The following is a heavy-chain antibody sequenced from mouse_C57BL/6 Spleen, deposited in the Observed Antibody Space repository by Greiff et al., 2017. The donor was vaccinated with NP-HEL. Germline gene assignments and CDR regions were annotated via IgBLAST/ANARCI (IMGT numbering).Heavy chain of an antibody. CDR2: IHPNSGST. D-gene: IGHD2-5*01. CDR1: GYTFTSYW. V-gene: IGHV1-64*01. Sequence: QVQLQQPGAELVKPGASVKLSCKASGYTFTSYWMHWVKQRPGQGLEWIGMIHPNSGSTNYNEKFKSKATLTVDKSSSTAYMQLSSLTFEDYAVDYCARSHYYSNYVDWFAYWGQGTLVTVSA. J-gene: IGHJ3*01. CDR3: ARSHYYSNYVDWFAY.